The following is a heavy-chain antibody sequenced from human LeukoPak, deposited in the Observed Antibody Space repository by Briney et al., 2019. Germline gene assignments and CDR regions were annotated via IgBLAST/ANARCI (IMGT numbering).Heavy chain of an antibody. CDR2: ISGSGSST. J-gene: IGHJ6*03. D-gene: IGHD3-9*01. Sequence: PGGSLRFSCAASRFTFSSYAMSWVRQAPGKGLDWVSGISGSGSSTSYADSVKGRFTISRDNSKSTLYLQMNSLRAEDTAVYYCARADSRYVVYYMDVWGKGTTVTVSS. CDR3: ARADSRYVVYYMDV. CDR1: RFTFSSYA. V-gene: IGHV3-23*01.